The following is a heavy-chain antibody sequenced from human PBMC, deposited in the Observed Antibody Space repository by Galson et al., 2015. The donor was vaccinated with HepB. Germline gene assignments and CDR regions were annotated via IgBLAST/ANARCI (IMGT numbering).Heavy chain of an antibody. Sequence: SVKVSCKASGYTFTGYYMHWVRQAPGQGLEWMGRINPNSGCTNYAQKFQGRVTMTRDTSISTAYMELSRLRSDDTAVYYCARTEYCSSTSCYAGRRSFDYWGQGTLVTVSS. CDR2: INPNSGCT. CDR3: ARTEYCSSTSCYAGRRSFDY. CDR1: GYTFTGYY. V-gene: IGHV1-2*06. J-gene: IGHJ4*02. D-gene: IGHD2-2*01.